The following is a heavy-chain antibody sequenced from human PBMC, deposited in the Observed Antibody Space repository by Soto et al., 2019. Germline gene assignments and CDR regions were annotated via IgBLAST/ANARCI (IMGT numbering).Heavy chain of an antibody. CDR2: IYYNGST. CDR3: ARQSRGIAVAGLDS. D-gene: IGHD6-19*01. Sequence: QVQLQESGPGLVKPSETLSLTCTVSGGSINSYYWSWIRQPPGKGLEWIGYIYYNGSTNYNPSLKGRLTISVDTSKNQFSLKMGSVTAADTAVYYCARQSRGIAVAGLDSWGQGTLVTVSS. V-gene: IGHV4-59*08. CDR1: GGSINSYY. J-gene: IGHJ4*02.